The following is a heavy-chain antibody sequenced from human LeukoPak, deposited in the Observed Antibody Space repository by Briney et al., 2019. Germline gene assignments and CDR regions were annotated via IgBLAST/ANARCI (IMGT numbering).Heavy chain of an antibody. CDR3: ARDRSYGSFDY. J-gene: IGHJ4*02. CDR2: INWNGGST. CDR1: GFTFDDHG. V-gene: IGHV3-20*01. D-gene: IGHD5-18*01. Sequence: GGSLRLSCAASGFTFDDHGMNWVRQAPGRGLEWVSGINWNGGSTFYADSVKGRFTISRDNARNALYLQMNSLTAEDTALYHCARDRSYGSFDYWGQGTLVTVSS.